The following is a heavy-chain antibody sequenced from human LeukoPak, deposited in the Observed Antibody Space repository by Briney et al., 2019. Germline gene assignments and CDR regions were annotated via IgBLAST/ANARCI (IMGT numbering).Heavy chain of an antibody. V-gene: IGHV4-59*01. CDR3: ARAWYSSGWYCDY. J-gene: IGHJ4*02. Sequence: SETLSLTCTVSGGPISSYYWSWIRQPPGKGLEWIGYIYYSGSTNYNPSLKSRVTISVDTSENQFSLKLSSVTAADTAVYYCARAWYSSGWYCDYWGQGTLVTVSS. CDR1: GGPISSYY. D-gene: IGHD6-19*01. CDR2: IYYSGST.